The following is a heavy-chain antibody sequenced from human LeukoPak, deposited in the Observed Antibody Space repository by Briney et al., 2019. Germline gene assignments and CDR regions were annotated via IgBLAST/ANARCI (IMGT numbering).Heavy chain of an antibody. J-gene: IGHJ6*03. CDR3: AKDRCSNGIGCYYYYMEV. V-gene: IGHV3-74*01. D-gene: IGHD2-8*01. CDR2: ISSDGSTT. CDR1: GFTFSTFW. Sequence: GGSLRLSCAASGFTFSTFWMHWVRQTPGKGLVWVSRISSDGSTTHYADSVKGRFTISRDNAKNTLFLHMNSLRAEDTAVYYCAKDRCSNGIGCYYYYMEVWGKGTTVTISS.